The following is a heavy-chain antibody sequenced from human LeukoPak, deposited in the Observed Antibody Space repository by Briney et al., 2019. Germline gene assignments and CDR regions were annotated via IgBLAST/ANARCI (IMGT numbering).Heavy chain of an antibody. CDR2: IRYDGSNK. CDR3: AKEVGASSYYYHGMDV. J-gene: IGHJ6*02. Sequence: GGSLRLSCAASGFTFSSYGMHWVRQAPGKGLEWVAFIRYDGSNKYYADSVKGRFTISRDNSKNTLYLQMNSLRAEDTAVYYCAKEVGASSYYYHGMDVWSQGTTVTVSS. CDR1: GFTFSSYG. D-gene: IGHD1-26*01. V-gene: IGHV3-30*02.